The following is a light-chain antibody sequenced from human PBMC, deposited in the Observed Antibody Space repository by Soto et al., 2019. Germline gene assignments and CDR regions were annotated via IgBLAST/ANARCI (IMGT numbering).Light chain of an antibody. CDR3: QQYGSSPIT. V-gene: IGKV3-20*01. Sequence: EIVLTQSPGTLSLSPGERAIFSCRASQRLDSSYLAWYQQIPGQAPRLLLYGASSRATGVPDRFSGSGSGTDFTLTISRLEPEDFAVYYCQQYGSSPITFGQGTRLEI. CDR1: QRLDSSY. J-gene: IGKJ5*01. CDR2: GAS.